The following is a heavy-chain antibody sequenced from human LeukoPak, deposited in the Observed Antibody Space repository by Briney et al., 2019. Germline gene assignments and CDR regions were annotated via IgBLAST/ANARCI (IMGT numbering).Heavy chain of an antibody. Sequence: SETLSLTCAVYGGSFSGYYWSWIRQPPGKGLEWIGEINHSGSTNYNPSLKSRVTISVDTSKNQFSLKLSSVTAADTAVYYCARGGDIVVVPAAMLSAFDIRGQGTMVTVSS. CDR3: ARGGDIVVVPAAMLSAFDI. V-gene: IGHV4-34*01. D-gene: IGHD2-2*01. J-gene: IGHJ3*02. CDR2: INHSGST. CDR1: GGSFSGYY.